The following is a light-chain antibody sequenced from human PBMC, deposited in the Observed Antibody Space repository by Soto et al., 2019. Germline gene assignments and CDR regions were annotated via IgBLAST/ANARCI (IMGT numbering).Light chain of an antibody. CDR3: ISYTSNSTYV. CDR2: EVS. Sequence: QSVLTQPASVSGSPGQSITISCTGTSSDVGGYKYVSWYQQHPGKAPKLMIYEVSNRPSGISNRFSGSKSGNTASLTISGLQAEDEAEYYCISYTSNSTYVFGTGTKVTVL. CDR1: SSDVGGYKY. V-gene: IGLV2-14*01. J-gene: IGLJ1*01.